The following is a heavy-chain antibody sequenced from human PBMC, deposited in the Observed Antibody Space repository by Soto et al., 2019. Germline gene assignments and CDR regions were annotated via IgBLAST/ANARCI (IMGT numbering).Heavy chain of an antibody. Sequence: PSETLSLTCTVSVGSISSSSHYWGWIRQPPGKGLEWIGSIYYRGSTNYNPSLKSRVTISVDTSKNQFSLKLSSVTAADTAVYYCARLGSGWYFNYWGQGTLVTVSS. D-gene: IGHD6-19*01. CDR1: VGSISSSSHY. V-gene: IGHV4-39*07. J-gene: IGHJ4*02. CDR3: ARLGSGWYFNY. CDR2: IYYRGST.